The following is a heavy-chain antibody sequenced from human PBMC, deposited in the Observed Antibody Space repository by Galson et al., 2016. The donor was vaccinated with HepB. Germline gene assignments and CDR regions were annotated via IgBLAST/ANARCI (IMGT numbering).Heavy chain of an antibody. D-gene: IGHD5-12*01. J-gene: IGHJ3*01. CDR1: GGAFSSHT. CDR2: IDPVTGAP. V-gene: IGHV1-69*13. CDR3: VGYSGGFDL. Sequence: SVKVSCKASGGAFSSHTLNWVRQAPGQGGLDWMGEIDPVTGAPNYAQHLQGRVTIMADESTSTAYSELRGLRSEDTAPYYCVGYSGGFDLWRQGTMVTVSS.